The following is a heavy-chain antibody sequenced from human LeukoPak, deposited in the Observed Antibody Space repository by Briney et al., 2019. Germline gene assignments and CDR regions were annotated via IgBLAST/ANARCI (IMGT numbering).Heavy chain of an antibody. Sequence: PGGSLRLSCAASGFTFSSYGMHWVRQAPGKGLEWVAVIWYGGSNKYYADSVKGRFTISRDNAKNSLYLQMNSLRAEDMALYYCAKDMGSYFSSFDYWGQGTLVTVSS. V-gene: IGHV3-33*03. CDR1: GFTFSSYG. J-gene: IGHJ4*02. CDR2: IWYGGSNK. CDR3: AKDMGSYFSSFDY. D-gene: IGHD1-26*01.